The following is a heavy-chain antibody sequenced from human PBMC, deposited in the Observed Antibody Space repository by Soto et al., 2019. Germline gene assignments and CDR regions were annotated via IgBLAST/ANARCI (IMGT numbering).Heavy chain of an antibody. J-gene: IGHJ4*02. D-gene: IGHD3-16*01. CDR3: ARERTIPFGGQYLDY. Sequence: QVQLVESGGGVVQPGRSLRLSCAASGFTVSSYGMHWVRQAPGKGLEWVAVIWYDGSNKYYADSVKGRFTISRDNSKNTLYLQMNSLRAEDTAVYYCARERTIPFGGQYLDYWGQGTLVTVSS. CDR2: IWYDGSNK. CDR1: GFTVSSYG. V-gene: IGHV3-33*01.